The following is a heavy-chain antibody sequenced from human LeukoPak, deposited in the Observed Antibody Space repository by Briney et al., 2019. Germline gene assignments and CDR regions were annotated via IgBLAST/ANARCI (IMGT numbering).Heavy chain of an antibody. J-gene: IGHJ5*02. CDR3: ARVSSSSWYSGSGYNWFDP. CDR2: IYYSGST. V-gene: IGHV4-59*01. CDR1: GGSISSYY. Sequence: PETLSLTCTVSGGSISSYYWSWIRQPPGKGLEWIGYIYYSGSTNYNPSLKSRVTISVDTSKNQFSLKLSSVTAADTAVYYCARVSSSSWYSGSGYNWFDPWGQGTLVTVSS. D-gene: IGHD6-13*01.